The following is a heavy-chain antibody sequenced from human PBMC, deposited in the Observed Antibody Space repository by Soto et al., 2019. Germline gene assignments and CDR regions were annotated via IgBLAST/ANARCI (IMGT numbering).Heavy chain of an antibody. V-gene: IGHV3-72*01. D-gene: IGHD6-19*01. CDR3: ARISGGPKVPAY. J-gene: IGHJ4*02. CDR2: NRNKANGYTT. Sequence: EVQLVESGGGLVQPGGSLRLSCAASGFVFSDHYMDWVRQAPGKGLEWVGRNRNKANGYTTQYAPSVKGRFTILRDDSKNSLYLQMNSLEAEDTAIYYCARISGGPKVPAYWGQGSLVTVSS. CDR1: GFVFSDHY.